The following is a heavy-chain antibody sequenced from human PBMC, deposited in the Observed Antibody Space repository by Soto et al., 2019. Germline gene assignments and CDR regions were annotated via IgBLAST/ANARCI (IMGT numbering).Heavy chain of an antibody. CDR3: ASLYCSSTSCYYFDY. D-gene: IGHD2-2*01. CDR1: GFTFSSYS. Sequence: GGSLRLSCAASGFTFSSYSMNWVRQAPGKGLEWVSSISSSSSYIYYADSVKSRFTISRDNAKNSLYLQMNSLRAEDTVVYYGASLYCSSTSCYYFDYWGQGTLVTVSS. CDR2: ISSSSSYI. J-gene: IGHJ4*02. V-gene: IGHV3-21*01.